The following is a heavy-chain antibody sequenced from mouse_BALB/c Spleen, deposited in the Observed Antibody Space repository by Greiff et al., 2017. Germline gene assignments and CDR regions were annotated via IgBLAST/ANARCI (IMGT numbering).Heavy chain of an antibody. CDR2: ISDGGSYT. CDR1: GFTFSDYY. CDR3: ARDDGWFAY. J-gene: IGHJ3*01. V-gene: IGHV5-4*02. D-gene: IGHD2-3*01. Sequence: DVMLVESGGGLVKPGGSLKLSCAASGFTFSDYYMYWVRQTPEKRLEWVATISDGGSYTYYPDSVKGRFTISRDNAKNNLYLQMSSLKSEDTAMYYCARDDGWFAYWGQGTLVTVSA.